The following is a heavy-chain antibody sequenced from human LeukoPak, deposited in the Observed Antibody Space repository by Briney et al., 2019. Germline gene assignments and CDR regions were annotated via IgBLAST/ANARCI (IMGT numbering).Heavy chain of an antibody. CDR3: ARDECSSTSCFEYYYYGMDV. J-gene: IGHJ6*02. Sequence: GGSLRLSCAASGFTFSSYSMNWVRQAPGKGLEWVSSISSSSSYIYYADSVKGRFTISRDNAKNSLYLQVNSLRAEDTAVYYCARDECSSTSCFEYYYYGMDVWGQGTTVTVSS. CDR1: GFTFSSYS. D-gene: IGHD2-2*01. V-gene: IGHV3-21*01. CDR2: ISSSSSYI.